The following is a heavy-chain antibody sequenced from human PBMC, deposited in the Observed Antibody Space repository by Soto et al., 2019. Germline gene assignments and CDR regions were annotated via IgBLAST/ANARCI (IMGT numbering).Heavy chain of an antibody. CDR1: GYTFTSYY. Sequence: ASVKVSCKASGYTFTSYYMHWVRQAPGQGLEWMGIINPSGGSTSYAQKFQGRVTKTRDTSTSTVYMELSSLRSEDTAVYSCARVRLLTLTDYYYGMDVWGQGTTVTVSS. J-gene: IGHJ6*02. V-gene: IGHV1-46*01. D-gene: IGHD4-17*01. CDR3: ARVRLLTLTDYYYGMDV. CDR2: INPSGGST.